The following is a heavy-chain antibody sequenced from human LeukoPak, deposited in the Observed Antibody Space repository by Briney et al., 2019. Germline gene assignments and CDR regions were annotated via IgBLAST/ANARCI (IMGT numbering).Heavy chain of an antibody. V-gene: IGHV4-4*07. CDR1: GGSISSYY. J-gene: IGHJ6*03. CDR3: ARGIAAAGFYYYYYMDV. D-gene: IGHD6-13*01. CDR2: IYTSGST. Sequence: PSETLSLTCTVPGGSISSYYWSWIRQPAGKGLEWIGRIYTSGSTNYNPSLKSRVTMSVDTSKNQFSLKLSSVTAADTAVYYCARGIAAAGFYYYYYMDVWGKGTTVTVSS.